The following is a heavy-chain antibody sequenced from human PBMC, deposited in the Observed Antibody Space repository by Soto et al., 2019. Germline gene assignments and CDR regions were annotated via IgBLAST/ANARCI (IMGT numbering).Heavy chain of an antibody. CDR2: IYYDGST. Sequence: AETLCLSCTVSCDSITCINNCWGWIREHPGRGLEWIANIYYDGSTFYNPSLKSRVAMSIDTSKNQFSLKLTSVTATDTAVYYCTTVVIPGTRNMEFASGGQGLPVTVSS. CDR1: CDSITCINNC. CDR3: TTVVIPGTRNMEFAS. V-gene: IGHV4-39*01. J-gene: IGHJ5*01. D-gene: IGHD2-21*01.